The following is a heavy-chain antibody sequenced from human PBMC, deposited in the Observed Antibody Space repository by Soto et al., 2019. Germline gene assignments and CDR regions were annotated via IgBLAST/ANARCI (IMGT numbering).Heavy chain of an antibody. CDR3: AKDTLSRDKAAAAPEY. J-gene: IGHJ4*02. D-gene: IGHD6-13*01. Sequence: GGSLRLSCAASGFTFSSYAMSWVRQAPGKGLEWVSAISGSGGSTYYADSVKGRFTISRDNSKNTPYLQMNSLRAEDTAVYYCAKDTLSRDKAAAAPEYWGQGTLVTVSS. CDR2: ISGSGGST. V-gene: IGHV3-23*01. CDR1: GFTFSSYA.